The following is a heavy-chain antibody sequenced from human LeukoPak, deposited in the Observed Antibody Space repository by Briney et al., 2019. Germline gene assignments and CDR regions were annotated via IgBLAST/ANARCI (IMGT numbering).Heavy chain of an antibody. CDR2: ISAYNGNT. CDR3: ARDPITYYYDSSGYYEGY. J-gene: IGHJ4*02. D-gene: IGHD3-22*01. CDR1: GHTFTSYG. Sequence: GASVKVSCKASGHTFTSYGISWVRQAPGQGLEWMGWISAYNGNTNYAQKLQGRVTMTTDKSTSTAYMELSSLRSEDTAVYYCARDPITYYYDSSGYYEGYWGQGTLVTVSS. V-gene: IGHV1-18*01.